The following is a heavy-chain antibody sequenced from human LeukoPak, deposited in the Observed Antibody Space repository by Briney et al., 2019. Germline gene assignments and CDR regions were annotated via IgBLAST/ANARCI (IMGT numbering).Heavy chain of an antibody. CDR2: ISGSGGST. CDR3: AKDECSSSPYYYYGMDV. CDR1: GFTFSSYA. J-gene: IGHJ6*02. Sequence: GGSLRLSCAASGFTFSSYAMSWVRQAPGKGLEWVSAISGSGGSTYYADSVKGRFTISRDNSKNTLYLQMNSLRAEDTAVYYCAKDECSSSPYYYYGMDVWGQGTTVTVSS. D-gene: IGHD6-6*01. V-gene: IGHV3-23*01.